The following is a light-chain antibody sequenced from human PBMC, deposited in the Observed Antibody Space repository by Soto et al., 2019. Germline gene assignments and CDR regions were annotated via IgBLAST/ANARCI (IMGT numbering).Light chain of an antibody. CDR1: QDIRNH. CDR3: QQYNTYPLS. V-gene: IGKV1-16*02. J-gene: IGKJ4*01. Sequence: DIQMTQSPSSLSASVGDRVTITCRASQDIRNHLAWFQQKPGTAPKSLIYDASSLQSGVPSKFSGSGSGTDFTLTISSLQPEDFATYYCQQYNTYPLSFGGGTKVEVK. CDR2: DAS.